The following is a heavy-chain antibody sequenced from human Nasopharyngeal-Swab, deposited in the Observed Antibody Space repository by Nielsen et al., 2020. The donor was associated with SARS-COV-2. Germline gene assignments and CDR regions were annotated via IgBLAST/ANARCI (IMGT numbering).Heavy chain of an antibody. D-gene: IGHD6-13*01. CDR3: ARYSSSWTGWFDP. Sequence: GGSLRLSCKGSGYSFTRYWIGWVRPLPGKGLEWMGIIYPGDSDTRYSPSFQGQVTISADKSISTAYLQWSSLKASDTAMYYCARYSSSWTGWFDPWGQGTLVTVSS. V-gene: IGHV5-51*01. CDR1: GYSFTRYW. J-gene: IGHJ5*02. CDR2: IYPGDSDT.